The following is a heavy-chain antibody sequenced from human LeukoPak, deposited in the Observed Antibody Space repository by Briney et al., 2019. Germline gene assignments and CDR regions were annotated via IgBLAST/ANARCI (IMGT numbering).Heavy chain of an antibody. V-gene: IGHV3-48*03. J-gene: IGHJ6*02. D-gene: IGHD3-10*01. CDR2: ISSSGSTI. CDR3: ARWFGEAYGMDV. CDR1: GFTFSSYE. Sequence: GGSLRLSCAASGFTFSSYEVNRVRQAPGKGLEWVSYISSSGSTIYYADSVKGRFTISRDNAKNSLYLQMNSLRAEDTAVYYCARWFGEAYGMDVWGQGTTVTVSS.